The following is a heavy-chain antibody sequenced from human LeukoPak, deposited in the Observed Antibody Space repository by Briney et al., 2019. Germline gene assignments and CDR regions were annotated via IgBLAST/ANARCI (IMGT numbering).Heavy chain of an antibody. V-gene: IGHV3-9*01. Sequence: GGSLRLSCAASGFTFGDYAMHWVRQAPGKGLEWVSGISWNSGSIGYADSVKGRFTISRDNAKNSLYLQMNSLRAEDTALYYCAKGKRPIAVAGGYFDYWGQGTLVTVSS. J-gene: IGHJ4*02. CDR2: ISWNSGSI. CDR1: GFTFGDYA. CDR3: AKGKRPIAVAGGYFDY. D-gene: IGHD6-19*01.